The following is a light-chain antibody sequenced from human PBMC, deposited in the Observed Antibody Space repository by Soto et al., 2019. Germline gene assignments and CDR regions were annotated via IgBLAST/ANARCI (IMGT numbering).Light chain of an antibody. J-gene: IGLJ2*01. CDR3: SSFTSSSTVV. V-gene: IGLV2-14*01. CDR2: DVS. CDR1: SSDVGGYNY. Sequence: QSALTQPASVSGSPGQSITISCTGTSSDVGGYNYVSWYQQHPGKAPKLMIYDVSNRPSGVSNRFSGSKSGNTASLTISGLKAADEADYYCSSFTSSSTVVFGGGTKLTVL.